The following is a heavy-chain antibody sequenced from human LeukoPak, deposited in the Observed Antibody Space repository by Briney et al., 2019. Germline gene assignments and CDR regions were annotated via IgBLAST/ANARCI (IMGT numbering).Heavy chain of an antibody. D-gene: IGHD5-24*01. J-gene: IGHJ4*02. CDR2: ISSSSSTI. CDR1: GFTFSSYS. CDR3: AKGRGDGYSYTLHFDY. Sequence: GGSLRLSCAASGFTFSSYSMNWVRQAPGKGLEWVSYISSSSSTIYYADSMKGRFTISRDNSMNTLYLQMNSLRAEDTAVYYCAKGRGDGYSYTLHFDYWGQGTLVTVS. V-gene: IGHV3-48*01.